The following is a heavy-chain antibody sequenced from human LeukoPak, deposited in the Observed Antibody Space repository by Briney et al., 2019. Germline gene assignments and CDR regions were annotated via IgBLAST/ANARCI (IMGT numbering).Heavy chain of an antibody. V-gene: IGHV4-34*01. D-gene: IGHD5-18*01. Sequence: SETLSLTCAVYGGSFSGYYWSWIRQPSGKGLEWIGEINHSGSTSYNPSLKSRVTISVDTSKNQFSLKLSSVTAADTAVYYCARDPGYSYGYLRYWYFDLWGRGTLVTVSS. CDR2: INHSGST. CDR3: ARDPGYSYGYLRYWYFDL. J-gene: IGHJ2*01. CDR1: GGSFSGYY.